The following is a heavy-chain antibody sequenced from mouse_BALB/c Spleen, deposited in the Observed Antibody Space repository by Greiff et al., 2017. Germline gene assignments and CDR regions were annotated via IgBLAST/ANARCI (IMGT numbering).Heavy chain of an antibody. V-gene: IGHV4-1*02. D-gene: IGHD2-3*01. J-gene: IGHJ1*01. CDR3: ARKRWLLPWYFDV. CDR2: INPDSSTI. Sequence: EVKLQESGGGLVQPGGSLKLSCAASGFDFSRYWMSWVRQAPGKGLEWIGEINPDSSTINYTPSLKDKFIISRDNAKNTLYLQMSKVRSEDTALYYWARKRWLLPWYFDVWGAGTTVTVSS. CDR1: GFDFSRYW.